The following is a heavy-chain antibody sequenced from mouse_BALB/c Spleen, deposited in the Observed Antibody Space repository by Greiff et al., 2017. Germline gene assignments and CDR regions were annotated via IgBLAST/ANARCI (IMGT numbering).Heavy chain of an antibody. V-gene: IGHV5-6-5*01. Sequence: DVKLVESGGGLVKPGGSLKLSCAASGFTFSSYAMSWVRQTPEKRLEWVASISSGGSTYYPDSVKGRFTISRDNARNILYLQMSSLRSEDTAMYYCAITTALYYYAMDYWGQGTSVTVSS. CDR1: GFTFSSYA. CDR2: ISSGGST. D-gene: IGHD1-2*01. CDR3: AITTALYYYAMDY. J-gene: IGHJ4*01.